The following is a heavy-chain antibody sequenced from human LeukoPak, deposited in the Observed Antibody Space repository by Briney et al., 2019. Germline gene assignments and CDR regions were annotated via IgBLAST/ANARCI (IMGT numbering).Heavy chain of an antibody. Sequence: GSLRLSCAASGFTFSSYSMNWVRQAPGKGLEWVSYISSSSSTIYYADSVKGRVTISRDNAKNSLYLQMNSLRAEDTAVYYCARDHHDSSGYLDYWGQGTLVTVSS. J-gene: IGHJ4*02. CDR2: ISSSSSTI. CDR1: GFTFSSYS. D-gene: IGHD3-22*01. V-gene: IGHV3-48*04. CDR3: ARDHHDSSGYLDY.